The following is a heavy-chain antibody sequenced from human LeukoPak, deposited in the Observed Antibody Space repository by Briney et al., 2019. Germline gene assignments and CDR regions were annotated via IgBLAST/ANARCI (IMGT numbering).Heavy chain of an antibody. D-gene: IGHD2-2*02. CDR2: IKSKTDGGTT. V-gene: IGHV3-15*01. Sequence: GGSLRLSCAASRFTFSNAWMSWVRQAPGKGLEWVGRIKSKTDGGTTDYTAPVKGRFTISRDDSRNTLYLQMNSLKTEDTAVYYCTTDLWYCSTTSYYIDYWGQGTLVTVSS. J-gene: IGHJ4*02. CDR1: RFTFSNAW. CDR3: TTDLWYCSTTSYYIDY.